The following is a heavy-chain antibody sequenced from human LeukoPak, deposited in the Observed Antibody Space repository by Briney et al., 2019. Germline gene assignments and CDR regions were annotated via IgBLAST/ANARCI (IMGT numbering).Heavy chain of an antibody. J-gene: IGHJ4*02. Sequence: PGKSLRLSCAASGFTFRSYGMHWVRQAPGKGLEWVAVIWYDGSNKYYADSVKGRFTISRDNSENTLYLQMNSLRAEDTAVYYCTRERKSGIAAFDYWGQGTLVAVSS. D-gene: IGHD6-13*01. CDR1: GFTFRSYG. CDR2: IWYDGSNK. V-gene: IGHV3-33*01. CDR3: TRERKSGIAAFDY.